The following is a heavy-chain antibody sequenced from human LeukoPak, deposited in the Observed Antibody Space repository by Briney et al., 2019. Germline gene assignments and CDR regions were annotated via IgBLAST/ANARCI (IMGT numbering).Heavy chain of an antibody. J-gene: IGHJ4*02. CDR2: ISSSGRTI. V-gene: IGHV3-48*03. Sequence: PGGSLRLSCAPSGFTLSSYEMNWVPHAPGKGLEWASYISSSGRTIYYAGAVQGRFTISRDNAKNSLYLQMNSLRAEDTAVYYCAVNYDLDYWGQGTLVTVSS. CDR1: GFTLSSYE. CDR3: AVNYDLDY. D-gene: IGHD4-11*01.